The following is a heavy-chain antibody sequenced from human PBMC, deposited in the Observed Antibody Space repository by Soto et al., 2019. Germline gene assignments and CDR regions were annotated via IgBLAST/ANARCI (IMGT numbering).Heavy chain of an antibody. CDR1: GYTFNTYY. CDR2: IHPSGGGT. Sequence: ASVKVSCKPSGYTFNTYYLHWVRQAPGQGLEWMGVIHPSGGGTTYAQRFLGRVTVTRDTSTSTVYMELSSLRSEDTAVYYCAKVWSRREEYGMDVWGQGTTVTVSS. CDR3: AKVWSRREEYGMDV. V-gene: IGHV1-46*02. J-gene: IGHJ6*02. D-gene: IGHD1-26*01.